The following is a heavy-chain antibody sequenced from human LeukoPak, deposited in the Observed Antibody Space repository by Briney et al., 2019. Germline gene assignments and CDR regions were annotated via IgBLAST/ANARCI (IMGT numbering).Heavy chain of an antibody. Sequence: SETLSLTCTVSGDSISSSNYHWGWIRQPPGKGLEWIGSIYYSGSTYYNPSLKSRVTISVDTSENQFSLKLRSVTAADTAVYFCARAARGYTYGYTTDVWGKGTTVTVSS. CDR1: GDSISSSNYH. CDR2: IYYSGST. J-gene: IGHJ6*04. V-gene: IGHV4-39*07. CDR3: ARAARGYTYGYTTDV. D-gene: IGHD5-18*01.